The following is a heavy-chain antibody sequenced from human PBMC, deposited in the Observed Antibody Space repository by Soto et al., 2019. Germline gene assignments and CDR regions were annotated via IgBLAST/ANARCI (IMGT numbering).Heavy chain of an antibody. CDR1: GDSISAYS. Sequence: QVQLQVSAPGLVKPSETLSLTCTVSGDSISAYSWSWVRQPPGKGLEWIGNIHYNGNTKYNPSLKRRVSMSVDTSKNQFSLRLISVTAADTAKYFCAREGNLGRWLQPLDFWGQGTLVTDSS. CDR3: AREGNLGRWLQPLDF. CDR2: IHYNGNT. J-gene: IGHJ4*02. D-gene: IGHD5-12*01. V-gene: IGHV4-59*01.